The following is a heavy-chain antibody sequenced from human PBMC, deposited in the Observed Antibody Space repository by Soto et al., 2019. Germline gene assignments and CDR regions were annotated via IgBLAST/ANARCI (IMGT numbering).Heavy chain of an antibody. J-gene: IGHJ4*02. D-gene: IGHD5-12*01. Sequence: HPGGSLRLSCAASGFTFDDYGMSWVRQAPGKGLEWVAVIWYDGSNKYYADSVKGRFTISRDESRNTLYLQMNSLRAEDTAMYYCARGIYHLGYWGQGTLITVSS. V-gene: IGHV3-33*08. CDR3: ARGIYHLGY. CDR1: GFTFDDYG. CDR2: IWYDGSNK.